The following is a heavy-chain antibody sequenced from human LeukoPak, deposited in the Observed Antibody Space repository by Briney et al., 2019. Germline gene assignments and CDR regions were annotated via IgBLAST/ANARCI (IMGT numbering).Heavy chain of an antibody. V-gene: IGHV4-39*07. CDR1: GGSISSSSYN. D-gene: IGHD6-19*01. Sequence: PSETLSLTCTVSGGSISSSSYNWGWIRQPPGKGLEWIGTIHYSETTYYNPSLRSRVTISVDTSKSQFSLKLTSVTAADTAVYYCARDRGSGWFDYWGQGTLVTVSS. CDR2: IHYSETT. CDR3: ARDRGSGWFDY. J-gene: IGHJ4*02.